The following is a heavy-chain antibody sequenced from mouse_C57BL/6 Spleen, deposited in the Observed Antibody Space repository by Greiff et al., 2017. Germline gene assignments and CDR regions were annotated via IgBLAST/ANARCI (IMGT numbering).Heavy chain of an antibody. CDR3: ARGGIYYDHGGAMDY. J-gene: IGHJ4*01. V-gene: IGHV1-64*01. D-gene: IGHD2-4*01. CDR1: GYTFTSYW. Sequence: QVQLQQSGAELVKPGASVKLSCKASGYTFTSYWMHWVKQRPGQGLEWIGMIHPNSGSTNYNEKFKSKATLTVDKSSSTAYMQLSSLTSEDSAVYYCARGGIYYDHGGAMDYWGQGTSVTVSS. CDR2: IHPNSGST.